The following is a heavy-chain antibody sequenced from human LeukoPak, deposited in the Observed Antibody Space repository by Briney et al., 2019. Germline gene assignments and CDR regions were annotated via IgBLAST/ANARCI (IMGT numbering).Heavy chain of an antibody. CDR2: FYYSGST. CDR1: SGSISSYY. Sequence: SETLSLTCTVSSGSISSYYWNWIRQPPGKGLEWIGYFYYSGSTNYNPSLKSRVTISVDTSKNQFSLKLSSVTAADTAVYYCARDGSVGHRYYYYMDAWGKGTTVTVSS. CDR3: ARDGSVGHRYYYYMDA. D-gene: IGHD3-10*01. J-gene: IGHJ6*03. V-gene: IGHV4-59*01.